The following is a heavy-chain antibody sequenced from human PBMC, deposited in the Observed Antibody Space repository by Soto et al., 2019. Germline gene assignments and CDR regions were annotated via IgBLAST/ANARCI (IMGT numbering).Heavy chain of an antibody. J-gene: IGHJ5*02. CDR1: GGSISSGGYS. CDR3: ARGHYDISTGYAWFDP. Sequence: PSETLSLTCAVSGGSISSGGYSWSWIRQPPGKGLEWIGYIYHSGSTYYNPSLKSRVTISVDRSKNQFSLKLSSVTAADTAVYYCARGHYDISTGYAWFDPWGQGTLVTVSS. V-gene: IGHV4-30-2*01. D-gene: IGHD3-9*01. CDR2: IYHSGST.